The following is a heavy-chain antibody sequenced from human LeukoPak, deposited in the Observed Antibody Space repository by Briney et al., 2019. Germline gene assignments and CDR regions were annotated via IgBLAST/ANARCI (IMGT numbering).Heavy chain of an antibody. D-gene: IGHD3-22*01. V-gene: IGHV4-39*01. J-gene: IGHJ4*02. CDR3: ARGGYYYDSSGYYLGRALDY. CDR2: IYYSGST. Sequence: SETLSLTCTVSGGSISSSSYYWGWIRQPPGKGLEWIGSIYYSGSTYYNPSLKSRVTISVDTSKNQFSLKLSSVTAADTAVYYCARGGYYYDSSGYYLGRALDYWGQGTLVTVSS. CDR1: GGSISSSSYY.